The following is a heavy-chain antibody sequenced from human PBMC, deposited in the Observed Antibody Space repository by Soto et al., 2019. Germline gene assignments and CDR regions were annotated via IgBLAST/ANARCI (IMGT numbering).Heavy chain of an antibody. J-gene: IGHJ6*02. Sequence: EVQLVESGGGLVQPGGSMRLSCAASEFTFSSYSMNWVRQAPGKGLEWVSYISSSSSTIYYADSVKGRFTISRDNAKNSLYLQMNSLRDADTAVYYCARGSIASRLDYYYGMDVWGQGTTVTVSS. CDR2: ISSSSSTI. CDR1: EFTFSSYS. CDR3: ARGSIASRLDYYYGMDV. D-gene: IGHD6-6*01. V-gene: IGHV3-48*02.